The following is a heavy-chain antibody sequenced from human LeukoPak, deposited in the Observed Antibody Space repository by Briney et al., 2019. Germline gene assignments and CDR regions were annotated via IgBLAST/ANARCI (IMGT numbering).Heavy chain of an antibody. CDR2: IKTRTDGGTT. CDR1: GFTFSNAW. V-gene: IGHV3-15*01. Sequence: GGSLRLSCAASGFTFSNAWMSWVRQAPGKGLEWVSLIKTRTDGGTTDYAAPVKGRFTISGDDSKNTLYLQMNSLKIEDTAVYYCTTITYYDFWSGYSNFDYWGQGTLVTVSS. D-gene: IGHD3-3*01. CDR3: TTITYYDFWSGYSNFDY. J-gene: IGHJ4*02.